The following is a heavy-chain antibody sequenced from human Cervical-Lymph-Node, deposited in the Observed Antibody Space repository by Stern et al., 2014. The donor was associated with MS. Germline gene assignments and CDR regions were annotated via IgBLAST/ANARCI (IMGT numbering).Heavy chain of an antibody. Sequence: VQLVESGAEVKKPGASVKVSCKASGYTFTSYGISWVRQAPGQGLEWMGWISAYNGNTNYAQKLQGRVTMTTDTSTSTAYMELRSLRSDDTAVYYCARDTEYDSSGYRDYYYYGMDVWGQGTTVTVSS. J-gene: IGHJ6*02. CDR2: ISAYNGNT. CDR1: GYTFTSYG. CDR3: ARDTEYDSSGYRDYYYYGMDV. D-gene: IGHD3-22*01. V-gene: IGHV1-18*01.